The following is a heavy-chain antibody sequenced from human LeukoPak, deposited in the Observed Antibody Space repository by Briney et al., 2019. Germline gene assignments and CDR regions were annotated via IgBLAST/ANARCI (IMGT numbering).Heavy chain of an antibody. CDR3: ARHPPGYSYGPPRVFDY. CDR2: IYYSGST. J-gene: IGHJ4*02. Sequence: PSETLSPTCTVSGGSISSYYWSWIRQPPGKGLEWIGYIYYSGSTNYNPSLKSRVTISVDTSKNQFSLKLSSVTAADTAVYYCARHPPGYSYGPPRVFDYWGQGTLVTVSS. V-gene: IGHV4-59*08. D-gene: IGHD5-18*01. CDR1: GGSISSYY.